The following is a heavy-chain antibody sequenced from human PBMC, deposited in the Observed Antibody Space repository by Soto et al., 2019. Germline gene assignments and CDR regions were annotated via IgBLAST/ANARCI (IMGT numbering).Heavy chain of an antibody. V-gene: IGHV1-69*13. J-gene: IGHJ4*02. CDR3: ARGRGVQLWLSAYPRPYYFDY. CDR1: GGPFSSYA. Sequence: SVKVSCPASGGPFSSYAISWVRQAPGQGLEWMGGIIPIFGTANYAQKFQGRVTITADESTSTAYMELSSLRSEDTAVYYCARGRGVQLWLSAYPRPYYFDYWGQGTLVTVSS. D-gene: IGHD5-18*01. CDR2: IIPIFGTA.